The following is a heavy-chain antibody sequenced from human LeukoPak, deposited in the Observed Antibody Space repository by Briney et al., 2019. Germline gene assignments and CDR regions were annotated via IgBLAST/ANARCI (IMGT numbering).Heavy chain of an antibody. CDR2: ISAYNGNT. Sequence: ASVKVSRKASGYTFTSYGISWVRQAPGQGLEWMGWISAYNGNTNYAQKLQGRVTMTTDTSTSTAYMELRSLRSDDTAVYYCARAVDIVATSRTGIAVADDYWGQGTLVTVSS. CDR1: GYTFTSYG. D-gene: IGHD5-12*01. J-gene: IGHJ4*02. CDR3: ARAVDIVATSRTGIAVADDY. V-gene: IGHV1-18*01.